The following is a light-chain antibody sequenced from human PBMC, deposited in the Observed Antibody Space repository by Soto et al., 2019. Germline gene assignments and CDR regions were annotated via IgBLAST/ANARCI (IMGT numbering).Light chain of an antibody. Sequence: DIQMTQSPASLSASVGDRVTITCRASQDIRDYLAWFQRKPGKAPESLIYLASNLQSGVPSRFSGSGSGTDFTLTITHLQPDDFATYYCQQYTTDPRTFGQGTKLEI. V-gene: IGKV1-16*01. CDR1: QDIRDY. CDR3: QQYTTDPRT. J-gene: IGKJ2*02. CDR2: LAS.